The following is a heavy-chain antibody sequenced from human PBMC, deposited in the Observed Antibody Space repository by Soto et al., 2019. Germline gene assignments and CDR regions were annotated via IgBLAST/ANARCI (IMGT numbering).Heavy chain of an antibody. CDR3: ARGAPIAALYYYYMDV. V-gene: IGHV1-46*03. CDR2: INPSGGST. D-gene: IGHD6-6*01. J-gene: IGHJ6*03. Sequence: GASVKVSCKASGYTFTSYYMHWVRQAPGQGLEWMGIINPSGGSTSYAQKFQGRVTMTRDTSTSTVYMELSSLRSEDTAVYYCARGAPIAALYYYYMDVWGKGTTVTVSS. CDR1: GYTFTSYY.